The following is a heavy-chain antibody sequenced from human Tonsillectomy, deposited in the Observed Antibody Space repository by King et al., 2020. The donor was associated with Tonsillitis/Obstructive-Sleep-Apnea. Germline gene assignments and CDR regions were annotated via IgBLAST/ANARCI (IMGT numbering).Heavy chain of an antibody. J-gene: IGHJ5*01. CDR3: VREGTGRGSWGYDWFDS. D-gene: IGHD3-10*01. CDR1: GGTFSSYD. V-gene: IGHV1-69*04. CDR2: VIPTLGTG. Sequence: QLVQSGAEVKKTGSSVKVSCKPSGGTFSSYDISWVRQAPGHGLEWMGRVIPTLGTGKNAQKFQGRVTITADKSTSTAYMELSSLISEDTDLYYCVREGTGRGSWGYDWFDSWGQGTLVTVSS.